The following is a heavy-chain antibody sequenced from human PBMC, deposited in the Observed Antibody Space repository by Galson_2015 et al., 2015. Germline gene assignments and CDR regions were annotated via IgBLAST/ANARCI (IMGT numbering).Heavy chain of an antibody. CDR3: ARGQYDFWSGYGGSDY. CDR2: ISYDGSNK. Sequence: SLRLSCAASGFTFSSYAMHWVRQAPGKGLEWVAVISYDGSNKYYADSVKGRFTISRDNSKNTLYLQMNSLRAEDTAVYYCARGQYDFWSGYGGSDYWGQGTLVTVSS. V-gene: IGHV3-30-3*01. J-gene: IGHJ4*02. CDR1: GFTFSSYA. D-gene: IGHD3-3*01.